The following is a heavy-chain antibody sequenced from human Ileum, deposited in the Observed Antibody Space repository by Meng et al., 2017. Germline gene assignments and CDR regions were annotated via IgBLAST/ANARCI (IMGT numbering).Heavy chain of an antibody. CDR2: AST. CDR1: GGSVSRAGYQ. V-gene: IGHV4-61*08. J-gene: IGHJ4*02. D-gene: IGHD7-27*01. Sequence: QVQLAESGPGRVRPSETLSLICTVSGGSVSRAGYQWGWIRQPPGKGLEWIGYASTNYNPSLKSRVTISLDTSKNQFSLKLSSVTAADTAVYYCARDHWGSLDYWGQGILVTVSS. CDR3: ARDHWGSLDY.